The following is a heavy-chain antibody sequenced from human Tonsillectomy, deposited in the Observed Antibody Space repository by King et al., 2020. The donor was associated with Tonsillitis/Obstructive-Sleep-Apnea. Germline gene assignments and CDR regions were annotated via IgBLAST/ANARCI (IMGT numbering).Heavy chain of an antibody. J-gene: IGHJ6*03. D-gene: IGHD2-2*01. V-gene: IGHV4-61*01. CDR2: IYYSGST. CDR3: ARDRRLGCSSTSCYPYYYYYMDV. Sequence: VQLQESGPGLVKPSETLSLTCTVSGGSVSSGSYYWSWIRQPPGKGLEWIGYIYYSGSTNYNPSLKSRVTISVDTYKNQFSLKLSSVTAADTAVYYCARDRRLGCSSTSCYPYYYYYMDVWGKGTTVTVSS. CDR1: GGSVSSGSYY.